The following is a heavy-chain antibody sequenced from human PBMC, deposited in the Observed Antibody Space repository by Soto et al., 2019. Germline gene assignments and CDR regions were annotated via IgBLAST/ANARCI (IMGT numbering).Heavy chain of an antibody. CDR3: ARDSPPPRE. Sequence: QVQLVQSGAEVKKPGASVKVSCKASGYTFTSYHVTWVRQAPGQGLEWMGWISAYNGNTNYAQKLQGRVTMTTDTSXXXAXXELXXXXXXXXXXXXCARDSPPPREWGQGTLVTVSS. CDR1: GYTFTSYH. D-gene: IGHD1-26*01. J-gene: IGHJ4*02. V-gene: IGHV1-18*01. CDR2: ISAYNGNT.